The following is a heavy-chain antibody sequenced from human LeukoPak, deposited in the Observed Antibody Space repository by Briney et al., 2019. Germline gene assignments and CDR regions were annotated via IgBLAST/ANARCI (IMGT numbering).Heavy chain of an antibody. V-gene: IGHV1-18*01. CDR3: ARDYILPLETDNGDGFAI. Sequence: AASVKVSCKASGYTFRQYSISWVRQAPGKGLEWMGWVSPSHTTRVYAQQFQGRVTMTADTNTNTVSMELRSLRSDDTAVYFWARDYILPLETDNGDGFAIWGQGTVVSVSS. D-gene: IGHD3-3*02. CDR2: VSPSHTTR. CDR1: GYTFRQYS. J-gene: IGHJ3*02.